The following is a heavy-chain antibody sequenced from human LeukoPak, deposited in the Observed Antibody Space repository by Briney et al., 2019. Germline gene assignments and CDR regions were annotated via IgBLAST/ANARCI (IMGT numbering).Heavy chain of an antibody. J-gene: IGHJ6*02. V-gene: IGHV1-18*01. CDR1: GYTFTSYG. D-gene: IGHD3-3*01. CDR2: ISAYNGNT. Sequence: ASVKVSCKASGYTFTSYGISWVRQAPGQGLEWMGWISAYNGNTNYAQKLQGRVTMTTDTSTSTAYMELRSLRSDDTAVYYCARVQYYDFWSGYRSPNTYYYYGMDVWGQGTMVTVSS. CDR3: ARVQYYDFWSGYRSPNTYYYYGMDV.